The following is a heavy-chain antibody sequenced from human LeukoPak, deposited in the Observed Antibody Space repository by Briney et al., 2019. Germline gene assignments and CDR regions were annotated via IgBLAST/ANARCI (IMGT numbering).Heavy chain of an antibody. J-gene: IGHJ4*02. D-gene: IGHD3-22*01. Sequence: GGSLRLSCAASGFNFDDYVMNWVRQAPGKGLEWVFGINWNGGSRGYADSVKGRFTISRDNAKNSLYLQMNSLRAEDTALYYCARSRHSYDSTGFPHYWGQGTLVTVSS. CDR1: GFNFDDYV. CDR2: INWNGGSR. CDR3: ARSRHSYDSTGFPHY. V-gene: IGHV3-20*04.